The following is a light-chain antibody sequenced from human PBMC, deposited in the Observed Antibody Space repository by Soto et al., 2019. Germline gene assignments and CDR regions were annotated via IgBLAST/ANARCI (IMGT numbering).Light chain of an antibody. CDR3: QQYHISPPDT. V-gene: IGKV3-15*01. CDR1: QSVGSN. CDR2: GAS. Sequence: EIVMTQSPATLSVSPGERATLSCRASQSVGSNLAWYQQKPGQAPRLLIYGASTRATGIPARFSGSGSGTDFTLTISSLQSEDFAVYYCQQYHISPPDTFGQGTKVEIK. J-gene: IGKJ2*01.